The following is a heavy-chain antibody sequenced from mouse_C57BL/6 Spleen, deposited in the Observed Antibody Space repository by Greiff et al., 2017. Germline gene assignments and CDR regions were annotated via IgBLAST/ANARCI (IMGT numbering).Heavy chain of an antibody. CDR2: IDPSDSYT. J-gene: IGHJ1*03. CDR1: GYTFTSYW. D-gene: IGHD2-4*01. V-gene: IGHV1-59*01. Sequence: VQLQQPGAELVRPGTSVKLSCKASGYTFTSYWMHWVKQRPGQGLEWIGVIDPSDSYTNYNQKFKGKATLTVDKSSSTAYMQLSSMTSEDSAVYYCARNYDYWYFDVWGTGTTVTVSS. CDR3: ARNYDYWYFDV.